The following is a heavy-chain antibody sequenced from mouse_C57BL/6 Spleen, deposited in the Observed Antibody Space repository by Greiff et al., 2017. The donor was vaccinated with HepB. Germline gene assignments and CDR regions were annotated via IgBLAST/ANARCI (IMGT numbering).Heavy chain of an antibody. V-gene: IGHV1-72*01. J-gene: IGHJ2*01. CDR1: GYTFTSYW. CDR2: IDPNSGGT. CDR3: ARSRTYDYDGGY. Sequence: QVQLKQPGAELVKPGASVKLSCKASGYTFTSYWMHWVKQRPGRGLEWIGRIDPNSGGTKYNEKFKSKATLTVDKPSSTAYMQLSSLTSEDSAVYYCARSRTYDYDGGYWSQGTTLTVSS. D-gene: IGHD2-4*01.